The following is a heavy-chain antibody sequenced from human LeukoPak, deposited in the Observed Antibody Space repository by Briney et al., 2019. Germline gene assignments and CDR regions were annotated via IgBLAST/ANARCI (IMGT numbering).Heavy chain of an antibody. CDR3: ARSITTAANAFDL. CDR1: GFTVSSNS. J-gene: IGHJ3*01. V-gene: IGHV3-66*01. Sequence: GWSLRLSCAASGFTVSSNSLSWVRQAPGKGLESVSVFYSGGSTYYADSVKGRFTISRDSSKNTLYLQMNSLRAEDTAVYYCARSITTAANAFDLWGQRTMVTVSS. CDR2: FYSGGST. D-gene: IGHD6-13*01.